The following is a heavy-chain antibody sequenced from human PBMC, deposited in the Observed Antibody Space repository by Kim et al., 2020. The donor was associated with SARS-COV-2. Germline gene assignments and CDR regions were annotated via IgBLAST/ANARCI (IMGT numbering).Heavy chain of an antibody. Sequence: GEYLKISCKGSGYSFTSYWISWVRQMPGKGLEWMGRIDLSDSYAKYSPSFQGHVTISADKSISTAYLQWSSLKASDTAMYYCARHGHEYSTSSYYYYGMDVWGLGTTVTVSS. CDR1: GYSFTSYW. V-gene: IGHV5-10-1*01. CDR3: ARHGHEYSTSSYYYYGMDV. CDR2: IDLSDSYA. J-gene: IGHJ6*02. D-gene: IGHD6-6*01.